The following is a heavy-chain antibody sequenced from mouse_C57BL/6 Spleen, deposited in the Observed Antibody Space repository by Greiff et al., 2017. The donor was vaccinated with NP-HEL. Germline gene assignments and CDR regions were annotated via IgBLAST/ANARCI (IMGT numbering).Heavy chain of an antibody. J-gene: IGHJ4*01. CDR1: GYTFTSYW. V-gene: IGHV1-64*01. CDR3: ARGTMVTTRAMDY. D-gene: IGHD2-2*01. Sequence: QVQLQQSGAELVKPGASVKLSCKASGYTFTSYWMHWVKQRPGQGLEWIGMIHPNSGSTNYNEKFKSKATLTVDKSSSTAYMQLSSLTSEDSAVYYCARGTMVTTRAMDYWGQGTSVTVSS. CDR2: IHPNSGST.